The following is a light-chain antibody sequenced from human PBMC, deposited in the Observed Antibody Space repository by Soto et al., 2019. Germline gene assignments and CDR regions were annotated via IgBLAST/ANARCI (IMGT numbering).Light chain of an antibody. Sequence: QSALTQPRSVSGSPGQSVTISCTGTSSDVGGYHYVSWYPQHPGKAPKLMIYNVSERPSGVTDRFSGSKSGNTASLTISGLQADDEADYYCCSYAGSYTVLFGGGTKLTVL. CDR1: SSDVGGYHY. V-gene: IGLV2-11*01. CDR3: CSYAGSYTVL. J-gene: IGLJ2*01. CDR2: NVS.